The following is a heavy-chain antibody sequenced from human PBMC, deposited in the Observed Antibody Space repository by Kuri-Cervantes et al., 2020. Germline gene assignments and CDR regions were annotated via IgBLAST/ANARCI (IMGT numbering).Heavy chain of an antibody. D-gene: IGHD1-14*01. J-gene: IGHJ4*02. CDR3: TRHDRLTGTPFDY. CDR2: VYHTGTT. V-gene: IGHV4-59*08. CDR1: GGSISSYY. Sequence: ESLKISCTVSGGSISSYYWSWIRQPPGKGLEWIGSVYHTGTTFYNPSLKSRLTISVETSMTQFSLKLNSVTASDTAVYYCTRHDRLTGTPFDYWGPGTLVTVSS.